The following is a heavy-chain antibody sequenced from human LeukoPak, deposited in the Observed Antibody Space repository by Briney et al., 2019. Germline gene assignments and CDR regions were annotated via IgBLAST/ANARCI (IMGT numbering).Heavy chain of an antibody. J-gene: IGHJ4*02. V-gene: IGHV1-58*02. CDR1: GFTFTSSA. D-gene: IGHD6-6*01. CDR2: VVVGSGNT. Sequence: SVKVSCKASGFTFTSSAMQWVRQARGQRLEWIGWVVVGSGNTNYAQKFQERVTITREMSTSTAYMELSSLRSEDTAVYYCAASSIAARPNYWGQGTLVTVSS. CDR3: AASSIAARPNY.